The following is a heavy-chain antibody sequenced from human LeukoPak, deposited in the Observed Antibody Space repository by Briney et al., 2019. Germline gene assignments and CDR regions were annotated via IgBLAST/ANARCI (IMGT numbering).Heavy chain of an antibody. CDR2: ITGGGRT. CDR1: GFTFSDYA. D-gene: IGHD3-22*01. J-gene: IGHJ4*02. Sequence: GGSLRLSCAASGFTFSDYAMSWVRQAPGKGPEWVSAITGGGRTYYADSVKGRFTISRDSSKNTLYLQMNSLRAEDTAIYYCAKRGYYDGGVLRAPFEYWGQGTLVTVSS. CDR3: AKRGYYDGGVLRAPFEY. V-gene: IGHV3-23*01.